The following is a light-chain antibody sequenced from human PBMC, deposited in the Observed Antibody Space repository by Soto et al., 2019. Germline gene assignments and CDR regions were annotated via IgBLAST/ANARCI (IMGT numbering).Light chain of an antibody. CDR2: KAS. Sequence: DIELTQSPSTLSGSVGDRATLPCRASQTICSWLAWYPQQPGKAPQPLIYKASTLKSGVQSRVGSGGASAACTPPSSSLQPDDVATDCCQHYNRCTEAFGQGTQVDIK. CDR1: QTICSW. J-gene: IGKJ1*01. CDR3: QHYNRCTEA. V-gene: IGKV1-5*03.